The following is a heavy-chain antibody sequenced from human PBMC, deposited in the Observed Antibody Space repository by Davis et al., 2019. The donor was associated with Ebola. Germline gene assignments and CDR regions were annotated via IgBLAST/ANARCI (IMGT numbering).Heavy chain of an antibody. CDR3: ARDHFFAFDF. CDR2: INTRGDAR. D-gene: IGHD3/OR15-3a*01. J-gene: IGHJ4*02. CDR1: GFTFTSYS. V-gene: IGHV3-48*02. Sequence: PGGSLRLSCVTSGFTFTSYSFNWIRQTPGKGLEWIAHINTRGDARVYADSVKGRFTVSRDNAKNSVFLQMSSLRDEDSAVYYCARDHFFAFDFWSQGVHVSVSS.